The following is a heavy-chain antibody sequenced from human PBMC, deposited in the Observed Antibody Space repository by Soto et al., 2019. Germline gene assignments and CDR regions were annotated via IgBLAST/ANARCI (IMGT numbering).Heavy chain of an antibody. CDR2: ISGSGDST. J-gene: IGHJ4*02. V-gene: IGHV3-23*01. CDR3: AKGSLTPGY. Sequence: PGGTLRLSCAGSGCTFIRFAITWVRHAPGKGLDCVSSISGSGDSTYYADSVKGRFTISRDNSKNTLYLQMNSLRAEDTAVYYGAKGSLTPGYWVQGPLVTVSS. CDR1: GCTFIRFA.